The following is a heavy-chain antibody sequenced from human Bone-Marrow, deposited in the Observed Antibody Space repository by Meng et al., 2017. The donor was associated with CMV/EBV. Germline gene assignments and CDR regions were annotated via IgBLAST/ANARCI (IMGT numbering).Heavy chain of an antibody. CDR1: GYTFTNYG. D-gene: IGHD1-26*01. CDR3: AKDSPYSGSSLY. CDR2: ISTYNGNT. J-gene: IGHJ4*02. V-gene: IGHV1-18*01. Sequence: SVKVSCKASGYTFTNYGISWVRQAPGQGLEWMGWISTYNGNTQCAQKFQGRVTMTTDTSTSTAYMELRSLRSDDTAVYYCAKDSPYSGSSLYWGQGTLVTVSS.